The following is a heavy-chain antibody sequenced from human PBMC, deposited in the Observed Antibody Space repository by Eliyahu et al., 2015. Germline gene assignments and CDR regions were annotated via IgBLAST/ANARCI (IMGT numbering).Heavy chain of an antibody. Sequence: EVQLVESGGGLXQPGGSXRLSCAXXXFTFSSXSMNWVRQAPGKGLEWVSYITSSSSTIYYADSVKGRFTISRDNAKNSLYLQMNSLRAEDTAVYYCAREWMQGFDSWGQGTLVTVSS. CDR3: AREWMQGFDS. J-gene: IGHJ4*02. CDR2: ITSSSSTI. CDR1: XFTFSSXS. V-gene: IGHV3-48*04. D-gene: IGHD5-18*01.